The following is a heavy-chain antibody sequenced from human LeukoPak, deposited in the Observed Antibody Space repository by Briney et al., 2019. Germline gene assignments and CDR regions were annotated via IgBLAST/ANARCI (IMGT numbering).Heavy chain of an antibody. V-gene: IGHV1-18*01. Sequence: ASVKVSCKASGYTLTNYGISWLRQAPGQGLEWMGWISGYNGNTNYAQSLQGRVTMTTDTSTSTAYMELRSLRSDDTAVYYCARVHNEGSHYVYWGQGTLVTVSS. D-gene: IGHD1-26*01. CDR1: GYTLTNYG. J-gene: IGHJ4*02. CDR3: ARVHNEGSHYVY. CDR2: ISGYNGNT.